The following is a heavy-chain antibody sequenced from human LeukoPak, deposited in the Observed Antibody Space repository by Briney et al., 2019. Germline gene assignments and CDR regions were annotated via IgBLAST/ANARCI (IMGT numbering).Heavy chain of an antibody. D-gene: IGHD3-22*01. CDR3: ARSYDSSGYYFARSGYFDY. CDR2: IIPILGIA. CDR1: GGTFSSYA. J-gene: IGHJ4*02. Sequence: ASVKVSCKASGGTFSSYAISWVRQAPGQGLEWMGRIIPILGIANYAQKFQGRVTIIADKSTSTAYMELSSLRSEDTAVYYCARSYDSSGYYFARSGYFDYWGQGTLVTVSS. V-gene: IGHV1-69*04.